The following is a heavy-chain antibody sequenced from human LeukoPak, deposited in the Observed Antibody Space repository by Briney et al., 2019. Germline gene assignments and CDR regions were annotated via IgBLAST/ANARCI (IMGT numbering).Heavy chain of an antibody. CDR2: ISYDGSNK. D-gene: IGHD3-9*01. Sequence: PGRSLRLSCAASGFTFSSYAMHWVRQAPGKGLEWVAVISYDGSNKYYADSVKGRFTISRDNSKNTLYLQMNSLRAEDTAVYYCARGAPARDILTGYYLAEYFQHWGQGTLVTVSS. J-gene: IGHJ1*01. V-gene: IGHV3-30-3*01. CDR3: ARGAPARDILTGYYLAEYFQH. CDR1: GFTFSSYA.